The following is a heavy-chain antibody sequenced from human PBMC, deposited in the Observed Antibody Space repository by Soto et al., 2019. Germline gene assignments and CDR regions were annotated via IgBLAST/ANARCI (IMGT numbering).Heavy chain of an antibody. CDR2: IYYSGTT. D-gene: IGHD3-10*01. CDR1: GGSISGYD. J-gene: IGHJ4*02. Sequence: QEQLQESGPGLVRPWETLSLTCTDSGGSISGYDWSWSRQPPGNGLGWIGYIYYSGTTTYNPSLYGRVIMSVDTSKNQFSLQVNSVTAADTAVYYCARESYYGSGASVFAYWGQGTLVTVSS. V-gene: IGHV4-59*01. CDR3: ARESYYGSGASVFAY.